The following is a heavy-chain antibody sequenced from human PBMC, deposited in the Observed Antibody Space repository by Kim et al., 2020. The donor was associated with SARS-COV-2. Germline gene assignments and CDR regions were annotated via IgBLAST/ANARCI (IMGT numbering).Heavy chain of an antibody. V-gene: IGHV3-49*02. D-gene: IGHD5-12*01. CDR3: TPMRDGYNLWAFDI. J-gene: IGHJ3*02. Sequence: YAASVKGRFTISIDDSKSIAYLQMDSLKTEDTAVYYCTPMRDGYNLWAFDIWGQGTMVTVSS.